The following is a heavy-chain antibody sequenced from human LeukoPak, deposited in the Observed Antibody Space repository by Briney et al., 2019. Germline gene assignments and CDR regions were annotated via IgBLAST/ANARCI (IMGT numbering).Heavy chain of an antibody. Sequence: ASVKVSCKASGGTFSSYAISWVRQAPGQGLEWMGRIIPILGIANYAQKFQGRVTITADNSTSTAYMELSSLRSEDTAVYSCARRRGYDMLYYFDYWGQGTLVTVSS. V-gene: IGHV1-69*04. CDR2: IIPILGIA. D-gene: IGHD5-12*01. CDR3: ARRRGYDMLYYFDY. CDR1: GGTFSSYA. J-gene: IGHJ4*02.